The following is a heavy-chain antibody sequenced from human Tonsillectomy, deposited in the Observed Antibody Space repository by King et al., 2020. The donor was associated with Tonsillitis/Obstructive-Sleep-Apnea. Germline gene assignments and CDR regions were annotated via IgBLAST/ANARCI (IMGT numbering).Heavy chain of an antibody. Sequence: QLVQSGGGLVQPGGSLKLSCAASGFTFSGSAMHWVRQASGKGLEWVGRIRSKANSYATAYAASVKGRFTISRDDSQNTAYLQMNSRKTEATAVYYCLRHGGDCSSTSCFYDYWGQGTLVTVSS. V-gene: IGHV3-73*01. CDR1: GFTFSGSA. CDR2: IRSKANSYAT. CDR3: LRHGGDCSSTSCFYDY. J-gene: IGHJ4*02. D-gene: IGHD2-2*01.